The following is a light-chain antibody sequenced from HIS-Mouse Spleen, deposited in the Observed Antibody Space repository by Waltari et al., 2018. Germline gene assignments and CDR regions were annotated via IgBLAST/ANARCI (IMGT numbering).Light chain of an antibody. CDR1: NIGSKS. Sequence: SYVLTRPPSVSVAPGKTARITCGGNNIGSKSVHWYQQTPGQAPGLVVYDDSDRPSGMPGRFSGSNSGNTATLTISRVEAGDEADYYCQVWDSSSDHVVFGGGTKLTVL. V-gene: IGLV3-21*03. CDR2: DDS. CDR3: QVWDSSSDHVV. J-gene: IGLJ2*01.